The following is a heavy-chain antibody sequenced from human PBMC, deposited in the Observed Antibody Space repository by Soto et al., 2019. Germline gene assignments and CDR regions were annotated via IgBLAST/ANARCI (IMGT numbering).Heavy chain of an antibody. CDR2: IIPLFGTT. Sequence: QVHLVQSGAEVRKPGSSVKVSVKPSGATFATYPIYWCGQAPGQGLEWMGRIIPLFGTTRYAQNFQDRVTITAEESTSTTYMELSSLRAEDTALYYCARRLDDRADEGFDVWGEGTAVTVSA. J-gene: IGHJ3*01. D-gene: IGHD3-16*01. V-gene: IGHV1-69*18. CDR3: ARRLDDRADEGFDV. CDR1: GATFATYP.